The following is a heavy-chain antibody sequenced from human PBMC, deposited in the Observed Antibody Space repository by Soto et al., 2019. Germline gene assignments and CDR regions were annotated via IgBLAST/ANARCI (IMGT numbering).Heavy chain of an antibody. CDR3: ARESYYYSSGYLALFDP. CDR2: IYPSGST. Sequence: PSETLSLTCTVSGGSISSYYWSWIRQPAGKGLEWIGRIYPSGSTNYNPSLKSRVTMSVDTSKNQFSLKLSSVTAADTAVYYCARESYYYSSGYLALFDPWVPGSLGTLSS. CDR1: GGSISSYY. V-gene: IGHV4-4*07. D-gene: IGHD3-22*01. J-gene: IGHJ5*02.